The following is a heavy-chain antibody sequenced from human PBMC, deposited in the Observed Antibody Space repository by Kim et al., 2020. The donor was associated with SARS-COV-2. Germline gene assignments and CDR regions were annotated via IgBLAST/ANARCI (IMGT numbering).Heavy chain of an antibody. V-gene: IGHV3-23*01. Sequence: GGSLRLSCAASGFTFRSYAMSWVRQAPGKGLEWVSRLSGSGGNTYYADSVKGRFTISRDNSKNTLYLQMNSLRAEDTALYYCAKGEYGDYFPYYGMDVGGQATTVTVS. CDR3: AKGEYGDYFPYYGMDV. CDR1: GFTFRSYA. J-gene: IGHJ6*02. D-gene: IGHD4-17*01. CDR2: LSGSGGNT.